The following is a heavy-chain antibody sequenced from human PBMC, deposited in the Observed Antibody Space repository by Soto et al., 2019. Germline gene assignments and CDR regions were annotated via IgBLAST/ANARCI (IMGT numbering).Heavy chain of an antibody. CDR2: ISAHNGNT. CDR1: GYTFTSYG. J-gene: IGHJ4*02. D-gene: IGHD1-1*01. CDR3: ARGRYGDY. V-gene: IGHV1-18*01. Sequence: QVYLVQAGAEVKKPGASVKVSCKCSGYTFTSYGSTWVRQAPGQGLERMGWISAHNGNTNYAQKLQGRVTVTRDTSTSTAYMELRSLRSDDTAVYYCARGRYGDYWGQGALVTVSS.